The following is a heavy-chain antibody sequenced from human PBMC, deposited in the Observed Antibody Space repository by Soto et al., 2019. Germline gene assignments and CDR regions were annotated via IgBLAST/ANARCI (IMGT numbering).Heavy chain of an antibody. V-gene: IGHV1-69*08. CDR1: GGTFSSYT. Sequence: QVQLVQSGAEVKKPGSSVKVSCKASGGTFSSYTISWVRQAPGQGLEWMGRIIPILGIANYAQKFQGRVTITADKSTSTAYMELSRLRSEDTAVYYCAREGGDYGSRSRNYYGMDVWGQGTTVTVSS. J-gene: IGHJ6*01. CDR2: IIPILGIA. CDR3: AREGGDYGSRSRNYYGMDV. D-gene: IGHD3-10*01.